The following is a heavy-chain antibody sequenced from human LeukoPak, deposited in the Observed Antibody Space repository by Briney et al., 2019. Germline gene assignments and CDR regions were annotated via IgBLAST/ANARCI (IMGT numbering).Heavy chain of an antibody. Sequence: ASVKVSCKASGGTFSSYAISWVRQAPGQGLEWMGGIIPIFGTANYAQKFQGRVTITADKSTSTAYMELSSLRSEDTAVYYCARGRGIAAAGMFDYWGQGTLVTVSS. CDR3: ARGRGIAAAGMFDY. V-gene: IGHV1-69*06. CDR1: GGTFSSYA. CDR2: IIPIFGTA. D-gene: IGHD6-13*01. J-gene: IGHJ4*02.